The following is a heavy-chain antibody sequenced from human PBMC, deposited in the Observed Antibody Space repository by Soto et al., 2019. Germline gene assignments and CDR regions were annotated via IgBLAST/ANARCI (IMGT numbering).Heavy chain of an antibody. CDR1: GFSAFTFMDYV. CDR3: AIGFPQASAPRGYFDS. J-gene: IGHJ4*02. Sequence: EVQLLESGGGLVRPGGSLRLSCAASGFSAFTFMDYVMTWVRRAPGKGLEWVSGISASGTTSYADSVKGRFTVSRDNNKNTQSLQMNNLRAEDTAVYYCAIGFPQASAPRGYFDSWGQGALVTVSS. D-gene: IGHD3-16*01. CDR2: ISASGTT. V-gene: IGHV3-23*01.